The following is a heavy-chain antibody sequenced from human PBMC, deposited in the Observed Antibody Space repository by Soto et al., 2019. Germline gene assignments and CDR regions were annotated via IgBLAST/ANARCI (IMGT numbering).Heavy chain of an antibody. CDR2: LYYNVGT. CDR1: GSSISSSGYY. Sequence: SETLSLTCTVSGSSISSSGYYWGWIRQPPGRGLEWIGSLYYNVGTYYNPSLKSRVTISADTSANQFSLMVNSVTAADTAVYYCARGGPTGGSYKYNWFDPWGQGTLVTVSS. CDR3: ARGGPTGGSYKYNWFDP. D-gene: IGHD2-15*01. V-gene: IGHV4-39*01. J-gene: IGHJ5*02.